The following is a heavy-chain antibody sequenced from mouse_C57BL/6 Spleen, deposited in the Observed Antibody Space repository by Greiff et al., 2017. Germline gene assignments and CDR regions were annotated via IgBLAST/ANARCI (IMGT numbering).Heavy chain of an antibody. Sequence: VQLQQSGAELARPGASVKLSCKASGYTFTSYGISWVKQRTGQGLEWIGEIYPRSGNTYYNEKFKGKATLTADKSSSTAYLELRSLTSEDSAVYFCAIFGSEYYFAYWGQGTTLTVSS. D-gene: IGHD2-2*01. CDR1: GYTFTSYG. CDR2: IYPRSGNT. V-gene: IGHV1-81*01. CDR3: AIFGSEYYFAY. J-gene: IGHJ2*01.